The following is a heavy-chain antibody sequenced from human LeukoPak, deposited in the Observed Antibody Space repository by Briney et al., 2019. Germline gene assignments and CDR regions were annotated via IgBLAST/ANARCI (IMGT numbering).Heavy chain of an antibody. D-gene: IGHD5-24*01. CDR1: GGTFSSYA. Sequence: SVKVSCKASGGTFSSYAISWVRQAPGQGLEWMGGIIPIFGTANYAQKFQGRVTITADKSTSTAYMELSSLRSEDTAVYYCARGVEMATIWGAFDIWGQGTMVTVSS. CDR2: IIPIFGTA. J-gene: IGHJ3*02. V-gene: IGHV1-69*06. CDR3: ARGVEMATIWGAFDI.